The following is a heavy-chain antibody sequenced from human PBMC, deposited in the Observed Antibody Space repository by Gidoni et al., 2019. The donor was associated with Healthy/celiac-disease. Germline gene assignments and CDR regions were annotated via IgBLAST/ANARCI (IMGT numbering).Heavy chain of an antibody. D-gene: IGHD4-17*01. V-gene: IGHV3-30-3*01. J-gene: IGHJ4*02. Sequence: QVQLVESGGGVVQPGRSLRPSCAASGFPFSSYAMHWVRQAPGKGLEWVAVISYDGSNKYYADSVKGRFTISRDNSKNTLYLQMNSLRAEDTAVYYCARETTVTTGIFDYWGQGTLVTVSS. CDR3: ARETTVTTGIFDY. CDR2: ISYDGSNK. CDR1: GFPFSSYA.